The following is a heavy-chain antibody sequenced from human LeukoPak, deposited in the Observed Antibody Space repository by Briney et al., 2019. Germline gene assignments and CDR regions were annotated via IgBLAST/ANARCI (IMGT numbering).Heavy chain of an antibody. Sequence: GASVKVSCKASGYTFTSYYMHWVRQAPGQGLEWMGIINPSGGSTSYAQKFQGRVTMTTDTSTSTAYMELRSLRSDDTAVYYCARDMTGIAAAGSPDYWGQGTLVTVSS. CDR3: ARDMTGIAAAGSPDY. D-gene: IGHD6-13*01. CDR2: INPSGGST. V-gene: IGHV1-46*01. J-gene: IGHJ4*02. CDR1: GYTFTSYY.